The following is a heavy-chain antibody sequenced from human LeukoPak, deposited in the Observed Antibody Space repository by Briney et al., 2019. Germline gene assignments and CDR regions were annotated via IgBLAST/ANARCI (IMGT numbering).Heavy chain of an antibody. Sequence: ASVKVSCKASGYIFTKYVVHWVRQAPGQRPEWMGWIKAGNGDTKYAQNFQGRITITWDTSASTVYMELSSVTSEDAALYYCARDDCSATCYAGGYWGQGTLVTVSS. D-gene: IGHD2-2*01. J-gene: IGHJ4*02. V-gene: IGHV1-3*01. CDR2: IKAGNGDT. CDR3: ARDDCSATCYAGGY. CDR1: GYIFTKYV.